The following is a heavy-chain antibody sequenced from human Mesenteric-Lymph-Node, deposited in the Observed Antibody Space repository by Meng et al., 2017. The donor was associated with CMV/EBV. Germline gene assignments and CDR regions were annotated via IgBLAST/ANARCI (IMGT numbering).Heavy chain of an antibody. J-gene: IGHJ5*02. Sequence: HYYWSWIRQPPGQGLEWIGDIYYTGSTHYNPSLKSRLTISVDTTKNQFSLKLSSVTAADTAVYYCARDGGGYYDSSGYYYYWFDPWGQGTLVTVSS. CDR1: HYY. CDR3: ARDGGGYYDSSGYYYYWFDP. CDR2: IYYTGST. V-gene: IGHV4-30-4*08. D-gene: IGHD3-22*01.